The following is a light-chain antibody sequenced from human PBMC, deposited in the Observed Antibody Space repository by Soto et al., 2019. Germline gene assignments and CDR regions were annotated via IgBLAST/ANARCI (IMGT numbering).Light chain of an antibody. Sequence: IQRTQSPATLSASVGDRVTITCPDTQRISSWLGRYQQKPGKAPKLLIYGAPSLGSGVPSRFSGSGSGTEFTLTISSLQPDDFATYYCQQYNSYSPWTFGKGTKVDIK. CDR3: QQYNSYSPWT. V-gene: IGKV1-5*01. J-gene: IGKJ1*01. CDR1: QRISSW. CDR2: GAP.